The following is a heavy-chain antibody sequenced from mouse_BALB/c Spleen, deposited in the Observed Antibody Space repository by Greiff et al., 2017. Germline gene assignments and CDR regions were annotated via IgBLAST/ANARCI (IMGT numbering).Heavy chain of an antibody. CDR2: INSNGGST. V-gene: IGHV5-6-3*01. CDR1: GFTFSSYG. J-gene: IGHJ2*01. Sequence: EVQGVESGGGLVQPGGSLKLSCAASGFTFSSYGMSWVRQTPDKRLELVATINSNGGSTYYPDSVKGRFTISRDNAKNTLYLQMSSLKSEDTAMYYCARVGFYYGSSYGYWGQGTTLTVSS. D-gene: IGHD1-1*01. CDR3: ARVGFYYGSSYGY.